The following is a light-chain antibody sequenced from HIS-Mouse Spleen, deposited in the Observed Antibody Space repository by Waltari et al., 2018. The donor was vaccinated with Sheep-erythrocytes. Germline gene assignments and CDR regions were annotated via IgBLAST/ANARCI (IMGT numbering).Light chain of an antibody. CDR2: GAS. CDR1: QSVSSN. Sequence: EIVMTQSPATLSVSPGERATLSCRASQSVSSNLAWYQQKPGQPPRLLIYGASTRATGIPARFSGSGSGTEFTLTISSLQSEDFAVYYCQPYNNWPPTFGQGTKVEIK. J-gene: IGKJ1*01. CDR3: QPYNNWPPT. V-gene: IGKV3-15*01.